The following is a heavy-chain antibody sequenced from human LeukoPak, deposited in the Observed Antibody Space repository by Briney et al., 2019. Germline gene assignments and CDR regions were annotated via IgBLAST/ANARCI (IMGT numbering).Heavy chain of an antibody. V-gene: IGHV3-23*01. CDR3: AKSQLVGATYALDI. CDR2: IRGSGGST. J-gene: IGHJ3*02. Sequence: PVGSLRLSCAASGFSSSSFDMSWVRQAPGKGLEWVSGIRGSGGSTFYADSVTGRFTISRDNSKNTLNLQMNSLRAEDTAVYYCAKSQLVGATYALDIWGQGTMVTVSS. CDR1: GFSSSSFD. D-gene: IGHD1-26*01.